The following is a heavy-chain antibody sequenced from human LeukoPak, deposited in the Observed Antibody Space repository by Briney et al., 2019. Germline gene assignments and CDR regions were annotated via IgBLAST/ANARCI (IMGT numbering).Heavy chain of an antibody. CDR3: ASIVERVTTNGPDAFDI. CDR2: ISSSSSYI. J-gene: IGHJ3*02. CDR1: GFTFSSYS. D-gene: IGHD2-21*02. V-gene: IGHV3-21*01. Sequence: GGSLRLSCAASGFTFSSYSMNWVRQAPGKGLEWVSSISSSSSYIYYADSVKGRFTISRDNAKNSLYLQMNSLRAEDTAVYYCASIVERVTTNGPDAFDIWGQGTMVTVSS.